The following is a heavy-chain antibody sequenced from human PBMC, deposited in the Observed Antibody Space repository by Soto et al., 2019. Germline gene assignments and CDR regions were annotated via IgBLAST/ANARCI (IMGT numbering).Heavy chain of an antibody. V-gene: IGHV3-72*01. D-gene: IGHD4-17*01. J-gene: IGHJ4*02. Sequence: EVQLVESGGGLVQPGGSLRLSCAASGFIFSDHYMDWVRQAPGKGLEWVGRTRNKANSHTTEYAASVKGRFTISRDDSKNALYQQMNSLKIEDTAVYYCGRATTGTDYWGQGTLVTVSS. CDR2: TRNKANSHTT. CDR3: GRATTGTDY. CDR1: GFIFSDHY.